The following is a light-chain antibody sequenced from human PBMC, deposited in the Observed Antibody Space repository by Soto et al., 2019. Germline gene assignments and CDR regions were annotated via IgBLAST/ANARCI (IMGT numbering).Light chain of an antibody. CDR3: AAWDDSLNGPA. CDR2: DTS. V-gene: IGLV1-44*01. CDR1: YSHIGIND. J-gene: IGLJ2*01. Sequence: QPVLTPPPSASGTPGQRVTVSCSGTYSHIGINDVHWYRQLSGTAPHILIYDTSPRATGVPDRFSGSRSGTSASLVISGLQTEDEADYHCAAWDDSLNGPAFGGGTKVTVL.